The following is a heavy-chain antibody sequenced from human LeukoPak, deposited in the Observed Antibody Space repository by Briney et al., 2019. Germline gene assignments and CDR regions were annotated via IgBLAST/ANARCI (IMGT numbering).Heavy chain of an antibody. Sequence: GGSLRLSCAASGFSLRTYAMNWVRQVPGKGLEWVSSIGGSDGTTYYADSVKGRFTISSDFSTNTVYLQMNSLRAEDTAVYFCAKGLVVNDNYFDNWGQGTLVTVSS. V-gene: IGHV3-23*01. CDR2: IGGSDGTT. CDR3: AKGLVVNDNYFDN. CDR1: GFSLRTYA. J-gene: IGHJ4*02. D-gene: IGHD2-15*01.